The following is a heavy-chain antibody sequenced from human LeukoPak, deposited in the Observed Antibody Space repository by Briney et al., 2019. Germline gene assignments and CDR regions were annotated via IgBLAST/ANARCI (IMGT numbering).Heavy chain of an antibody. D-gene: IGHD3-9*01. V-gene: IGHV3-15*01. J-gene: IGHJ4*02. CDR2: IKSKTDGGTT. CDR1: GFTFSNAW. CDR3: TTEGYDILTGPTRVDY. Sequence: TGGSLRRACAASGFTFSNAWMSWVRQAPGKGLEWVGRIKSKTDGGTTDYAAPVKGRFTISRDDSKNTLYLQMNSLKTEDTAVYYCTTEGYDILTGPTRVDYWGQGTLVTVSP.